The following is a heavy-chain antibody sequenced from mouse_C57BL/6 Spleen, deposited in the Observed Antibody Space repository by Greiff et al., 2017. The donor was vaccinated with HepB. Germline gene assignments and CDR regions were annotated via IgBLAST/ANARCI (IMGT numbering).Heavy chain of an antibody. D-gene: IGHD2-10*01. J-gene: IGHJ1*03. V-gene: IGHV1-55*01. Sequence: QVQLKQPGAELVKPGASVKMSCKASGYTFTSYWITWVKQRPGQGLEWIGDIYPGSGSTNYNEKFKSKATLTVDTSSSTAYMQLSSLTSEDSAVYYCATYYGKYERYFDVWGTGTTVTVSS. CDR3: ATYYGKYERYFDV. CDR1: GYTFTSYW. CDR2: IYPGSGST.